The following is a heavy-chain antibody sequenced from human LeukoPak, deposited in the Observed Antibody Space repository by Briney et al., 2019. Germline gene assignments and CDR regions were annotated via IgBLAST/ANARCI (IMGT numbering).Heavy chain of an antibody. Sequence: PSETLSLTCTVSGYSISSGYFWGWIRQPPGKGLEWIGSIYHSGGTFYNPSLKSRVTISVDTSKNQFSLKLSSVTAADTAMYYCALDATTGDLKSWGQGTLVTVSS. D-gene: IGHD7-27*01. J-gene: IGHJ4*02. CDR3: ALDATTGDLKS. CDR1: GYSISSGYF. V-gene: IGHV4-38-2*02. CDR2: IYHSGGT.